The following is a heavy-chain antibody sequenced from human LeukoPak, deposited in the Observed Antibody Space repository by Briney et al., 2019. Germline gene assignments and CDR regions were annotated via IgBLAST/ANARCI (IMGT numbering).Heavy chain of an antibody. CDR3: ARRRYSGSSQHFDY. J-gene: IGHJ4*02. Sequence: GGTLRLSCAASGFTFSSYGMSWVRQAPGKGLEWVSAISGSGGSTYYADSVKGRFTISRDNAKNSLYLQMNSLRAEDTAVYYCARRRYSGSSQHFDYWGQGTLVTVSS. CDR2: ISGSGGST. D-gene: IGHD1-26*01. CDR1: GFTFSSYG. V-gene: IGHV3-23*01.